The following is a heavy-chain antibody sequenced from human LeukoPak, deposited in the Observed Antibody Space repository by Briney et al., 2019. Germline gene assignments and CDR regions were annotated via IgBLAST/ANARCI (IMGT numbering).Heavy chain of an antibody. Sequence: GGSLRLSCAASGFTVSSNYMSWVRQAPGKGLERVSVIYSGGSTYYADSVKGRFTISRDNSKNTLYLQMNSLRAEDTAVYYCARVLVAVFDHWGQGTLVTVSS. D-gene: IGHD3-22*01. CDR3: ARVLVAVFDH. J-gene: IGHJ4*02. CDR1: GFTVSSNY. CDR2: IYSGGST. V-gene: IGHV3-66*01.